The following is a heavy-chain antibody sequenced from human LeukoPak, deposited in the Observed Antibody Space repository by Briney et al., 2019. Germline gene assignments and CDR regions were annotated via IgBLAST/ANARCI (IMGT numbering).Heavy chain of an antibody. V-gene: IGHV1-2*02. CDR1: GYTFIDYF. D-gene: IGHD1-14*01. CDR3: ARAVSGTLGGAFDI. J-gene: IGHJ3*02. Sequence: ASVKVSCKASGYTFIDYFIHWMRQTPGQGLEWLGWINPNGGVTRYAQKFQGRVTLTRDTAAYMELGSLKYDDTAVYYCARAVSGTLGGAFDIWGQGTAVTVSS. CDR2: INPNGGVT.